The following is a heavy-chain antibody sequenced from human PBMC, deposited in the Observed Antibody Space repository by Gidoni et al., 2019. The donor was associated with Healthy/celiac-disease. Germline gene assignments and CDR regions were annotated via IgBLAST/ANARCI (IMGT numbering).Heavy chain of an antibody. V-gene: IGHV4-39*01. Sequence: QLQLQESGPGLVKPSETMSLTCTVPGGPISSSSYYWGWIRQPPGKGLEWIGSIYYSGSTYYNPSLKSGVTISVDTSKNQFSLKLSSVTASDTAVYYCARHAYADDYGMDVWGQGPTVTVSS. CDR2: IYYSGST. CDR1: GGPISSSSYY. CDR3: ARHAYADDYGMDV. J-gene: IGHJ6*02.